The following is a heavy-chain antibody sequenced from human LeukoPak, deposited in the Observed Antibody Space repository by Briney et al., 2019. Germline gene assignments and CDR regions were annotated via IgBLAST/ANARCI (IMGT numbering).Heavy chain of an antibody. CDR3: ARAVNNAFDI. V-gene: IGHV3-48*03. J-gene: IGHJ3*02. CDR1: GFTFSSYE. CDR2: ISSSGSTI. Sequence: PGGSLRLSCAASGFTFSSYEMNWVCQAPGKRVEWLSYISSSGSTIHYEDSVKGRFTISRDNAKNSLYLQMNILRAEDTAVYYCARAVNNAFDIWGQGTMVTVSS. D-gene: IGHD2/OR15-2a*01.